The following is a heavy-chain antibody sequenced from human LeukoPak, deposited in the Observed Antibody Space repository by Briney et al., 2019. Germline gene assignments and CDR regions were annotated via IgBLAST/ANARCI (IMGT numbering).Heavy chain of an antibody. CDR2: IYPGDSDT. D-gene: IGHD2/OR15-2a*01. CDR1: GYTFSNYW. J-gene: IGHJ3*02. CDR3: ARRGPGTFYRDAFDI. Sequence: GESLKISCKGSGYTFSNYWIGWVRQMPGKGLEGMGTIYPGDSDTRSSPSFQGQVAISVDKSISSAYLQWSSLKASDTAMYYCARRGPGTFYRDAFDIWGQGTMVTVSS. V-gene: IGHV5-51*01.